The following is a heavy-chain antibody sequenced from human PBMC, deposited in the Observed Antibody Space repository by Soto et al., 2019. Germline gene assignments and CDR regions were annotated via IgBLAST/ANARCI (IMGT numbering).Heavy chain of an antibody. CDR3: ARSQFSAFDI. CDR2: INSDGSNT. J-gene: IGHJ3*02. CDR1: GFTFSSYW. V-gene: IGHV3-74*01. Sequence: EVQLVESGGGLVQPGGSLRLSCAASGFTFSSYWMHWVRQAPGKWLVWVSRINSDGSNTIYADSVKGRFTISRDNAKNTLYLQMNSLGAEDTAVYYCARSQFSAFDIWGQGTMVTVSS.